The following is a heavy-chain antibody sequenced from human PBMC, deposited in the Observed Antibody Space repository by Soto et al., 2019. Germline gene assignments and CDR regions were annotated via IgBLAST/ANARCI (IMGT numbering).Heavy chain of an antibody. D-gene: IGHD3-10*01. Sequence: GGSLRLSCAASGFTFSSYAMHWVRQAPGKGLEWVAVISYDGSNKYYADSVKGRFTISRDNSKNTLYLQMNSLRAEDTAVYYCASFLTYYYGSGSPTDGMDVWGQGTTVTVSS. V-gene: IGHV3-30-3*01. CDR2: ISYDGSNK. CDR1: GFTFSSYA. CDR3: ASFLTYYYGSGSPTDGMDV. J-gene: IGHJ6*02.